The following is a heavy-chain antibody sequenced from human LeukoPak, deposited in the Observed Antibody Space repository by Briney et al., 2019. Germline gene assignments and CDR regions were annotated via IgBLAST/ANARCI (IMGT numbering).Heavy chain of an antibody. J-gene: IGHJ4*02. CDR2: IRSEADNYAT. V-gene: IGHV3-73*01. Sequence: GGSLKLSCAASGFTFSGSAMHWVRQASGKGLEWVGRIRSEADNYATAYAASVKGRFTISRDDSKNTAYLQMNSLKTEDTALYYCTRHDYSGSYPEDYWGQGTLVTVSS. CDR3: TRHDYSGSYPEDY. D-gene: IGHD1-26*01. CDR1: GFTFSGSA.